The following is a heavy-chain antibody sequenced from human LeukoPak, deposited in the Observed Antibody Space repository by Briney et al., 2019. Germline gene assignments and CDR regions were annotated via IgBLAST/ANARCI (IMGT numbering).Heavy chain of an antibody. CDR1: GFTFSSYW. V-gene: IGHV3-74*03. D-gene: IGHD4-17*01. J-gene: IGHJ3*02. Sequence: TGGSLRLSCVASGFTFSSYWMHWVRQAPGKGLVWVLRINSDGSSTKCADSVKGRFTISRDNAKNTLYLQMNSLRAEDTAVYYCARARATVTRISSFDIWGQGTMVTVSS. CDR3: ARARATVTRISSFDI. CDR2: INSDGSST.